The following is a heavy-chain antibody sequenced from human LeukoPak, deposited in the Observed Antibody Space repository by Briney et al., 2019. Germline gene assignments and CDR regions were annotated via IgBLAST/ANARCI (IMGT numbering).Heavy chain of an antibody. Sequence: ASVKVSCKASGYTVTTYGISWVRQAPGQGLEWMGWISAYNGNTKYAQKLQGRVTMTRDTSTSTAYMELSRLRSDDTAVYYCARFLPDTADDYWGQGTLVTVSS. J-gene: IGHJ4*02. D-gene: IGHD5-18*01. CDR2: ISAYNGNT. CDR1: GYTVTTYG. V-gene: IGHV1-18*01. CDR3: ARFLPDTADDY.